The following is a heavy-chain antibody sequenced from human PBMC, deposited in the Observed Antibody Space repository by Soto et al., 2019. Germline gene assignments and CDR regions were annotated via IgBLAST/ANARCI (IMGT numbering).Heavy chain of an antibody. Sequence: ASVKVSCKAFGGTFSSYAISWVRQAPGQGLEWMGGIIPIFGTANYAQKFQGRVTITADESTSTAYMELSSLRSEDTAVYYCARIGGNSTGAFDIWGQGTMVTV. CDR3: ARIGGNSTGAFDI. J-gene: IGHJ3*02. D-gene: IGHD3-10*01. V-gene: IGHV1-69*13. CDR2: IIPIFGTA. CDR1: GGTFSSYA.